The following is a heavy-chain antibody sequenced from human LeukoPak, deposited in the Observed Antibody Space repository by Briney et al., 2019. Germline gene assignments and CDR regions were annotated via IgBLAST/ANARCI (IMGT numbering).Heavy chain of an antibody. V-gene: IGHV3-23*01. D-gene: IGHD4-23*01. CDR1: GFTFDHYA. J-gene: IGHJ3*02. CDR2: ITYSGAST. CDR3: AKDYGGNRNHDAFDI. Sequence: GGSLRLSCATSGFTFDHYAMSWIRQAPGRGLEWISAITYSGASTYSADSVRGRFTISRDNSKNTLYLQMNSLRAEDTAVYYCAKDYGGNRNHDAFDIWGQGTMVTVSS.